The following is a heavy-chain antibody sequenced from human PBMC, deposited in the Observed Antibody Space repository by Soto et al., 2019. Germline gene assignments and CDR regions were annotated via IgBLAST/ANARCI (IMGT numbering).Heavy chain of an antibody. CDR1: GFPFTTYG. J-gene: IGHJ4*02. D-gene: IGHD3-10*01. Sequence: QVQLVESGGGVVQPGRSLRLSCAASGFPFTTYGMHWVREGPGKGLEWVAVISYDGSNKYYADSVKGRFTISRDNSKNTMYLQMSSLSPEDTALYYCVGGQYYFDYRGQGTLVTVSS. CDR2: ISYDGSNK. V-gene: IGHV3-30*03. CDR3: VGGQYYFDY.